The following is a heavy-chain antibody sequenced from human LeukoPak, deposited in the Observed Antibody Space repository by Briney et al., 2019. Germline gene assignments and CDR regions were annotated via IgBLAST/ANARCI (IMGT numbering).Heavy chain of an antibody. D-gene: IGHD2-15*01. CDR3: ARSWRYCSGGSCPFDY. Sequence: SVKVSCKASGGTFSSYAISWVRQAPGQGLEWMGRIIPILGIANCAQKFQGRVTITADKSTSTAYMELSSLRSEDTAVYYCARSWRYCSGGSCPFDYWGQGTLVTVSS. V-gene: IGHV1-69*04. J-gene: IGHJ4*02. CDR2: IIPILGIA. CDR1: GGTFSSYA.